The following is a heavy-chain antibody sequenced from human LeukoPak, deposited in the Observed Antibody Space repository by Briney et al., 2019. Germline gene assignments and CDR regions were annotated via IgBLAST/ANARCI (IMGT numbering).Heavy chain of an antibody. V-gene: IGHV3-9*03. CDR2: ISWNSGSI. Sequence: HPGGSLRLSCAASGFTFSYYWMSWVRQAPGKGLEWVSGISWNSGSIGYADSVKGRFTISRDNAKNSLYLQMNSLRAEDMALYFCAKDLLRRGYSYGYDYWSQGTLVTVSS. CDR3: AKDLLRRGYSYGYDY. J-gene: IGHJ4*02. D-gene: IGHD5-18*01. CDR1: GFTFSYYW.